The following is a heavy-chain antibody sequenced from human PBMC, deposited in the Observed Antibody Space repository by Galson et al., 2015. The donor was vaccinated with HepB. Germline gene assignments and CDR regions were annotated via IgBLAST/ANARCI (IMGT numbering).Heavy chain of an antibody. Sequence: SLRLSCAASRFTFSTYWMHWARQAPGKGLEWVASIKPDGTVQVYVDSVKGRFTISRDNAKNSLSLQMNSLRVEDTAVYYCARDRDGGWSYDCWGQGTLVTVSS. CDR2: IKPDGTVQ. V-gene: IGHV3-7*03. CDR3: ARDRDGGWSYDC. J-gene: IGHJ4*02. CDR1: RFTFSTYW. D-gene: IGHD6-19*01.